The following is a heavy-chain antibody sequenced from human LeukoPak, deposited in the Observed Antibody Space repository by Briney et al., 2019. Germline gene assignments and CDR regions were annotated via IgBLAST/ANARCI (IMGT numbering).Heavy chain of an antibody. J-gene: IGHJ6*03. V-gene: IGHV3-7*01. CDR1: EFTFINNY. Sequence: GGSLRLSLAASEFTFINNYRTWFGQPPGKGLNWLANIKQDGSEKYYVDSVRGRFTISRDNARNSLYLQMNSLRAEDTAVYYCAREGQNYYYYMDVWGKGTTVTISS. CDR3: AREGQNYYYYMDV. CDR2: IKQDGSEK.